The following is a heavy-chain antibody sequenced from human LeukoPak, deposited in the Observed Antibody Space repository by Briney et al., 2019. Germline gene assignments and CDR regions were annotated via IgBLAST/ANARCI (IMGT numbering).Heavy chain of an antibody. Sequence: SETLSLTCAVYGGSFSGYYWSWIRQPPGKGLEWMGEINHSGSTNYNPSLKSRVTISVDTSKNQFSLKLSSVTAADTAVYYCARGGYCSGGSCYGGAFDYWGQGTLVTVSS. D-gene: IGHD2-15*01. CDR1: GGSFSGYY. J-gene: IGHJ4*02. CDR3: ARGGYCSGGSCYGGAFDY. V-gene: IGHV4-34*01. CDR2: INHSGST.